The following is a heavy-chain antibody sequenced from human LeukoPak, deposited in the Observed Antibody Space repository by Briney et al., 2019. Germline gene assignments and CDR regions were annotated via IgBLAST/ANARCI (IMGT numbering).Heavy chain of an antibody. V-gene: IGHV1-18*01. CDR3: AGGGYYDILTGYYNHDNWFDP. CDR2: ISAYNGNT. Sequence: GASVKVSCKASGYTFTSYGISWVRQAPGQGLEWMGWISAYNGNTNYAQKLQGRVTMTRNTSISTAYMELSSLRSEDTAVYYCAGGGYYDILTGYYNHDNWFDPWGQGTLVTVSS. J-gene: IGHJ5*02. D-gene: IGHD3-9*01. CDR1: GYTFTSYG.